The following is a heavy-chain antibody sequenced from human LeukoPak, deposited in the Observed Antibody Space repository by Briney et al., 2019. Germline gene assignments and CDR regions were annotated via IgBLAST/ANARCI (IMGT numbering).Heavy chain of an antibody. Sequence: GGSLRLSCSASGFTFSSYTIHWVRQAPGKGLEFVSAITSNGGNTYYADSVKGRFTISRDNSKNTVYLQMSSLRAEDTAVYYCVIVRGYFDSSGSDYWGQGTLVTVSS. CDR2: ITSNGGNT. J-gene: IGHJ4*02. V-gene: IGHV3-64D*06. CDR1: GFTFSSYT. CDR3: VIVRGYFDSSGSDY. D-gene: IGHD3-9*01.